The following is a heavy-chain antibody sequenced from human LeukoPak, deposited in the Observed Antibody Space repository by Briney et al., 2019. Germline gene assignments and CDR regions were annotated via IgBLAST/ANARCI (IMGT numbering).Heavy chain of an antibody. CDR1: GFTFSSYA. Sequence: QPGGSLRLSCAASGFTFSSYAMSWVRRAPGKGLEWVSGISGSGGNTYYADSVKGRFTISRDNSRNTLYLQMNSLRAEDTAVYYCAKGSSIAAHFLIYWGQGTLVTVSS. CDR3: AKGSSIAAHFLIY. V-gene: IGHV3-23*01. CDR2: ISGSGGNT. D-gene: IGHD6-6*01. J-gene: IGHJ4*02.